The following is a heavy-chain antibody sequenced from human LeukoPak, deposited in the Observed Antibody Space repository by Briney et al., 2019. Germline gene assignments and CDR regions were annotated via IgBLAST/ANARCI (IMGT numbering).Heavy chain of an antibody. Sequence: ASVKVSCKASGYTFASYGISWVRQAPGQGLEWMGWISAYNGNTNYAQKFQGRVTMTTDTSTTTAYMELRSLRSGDTAVYYCARSEWDLRCLDYWGQGTLVTVSS. V-gene: IGHV1-18*01. D-gene: IGHD1-26*01. CDR1: GYTFASYG. CDR2: ISAYNGNT. J-gene: IGHJ4*02. CDR3: ARSEWDLRCLDY.